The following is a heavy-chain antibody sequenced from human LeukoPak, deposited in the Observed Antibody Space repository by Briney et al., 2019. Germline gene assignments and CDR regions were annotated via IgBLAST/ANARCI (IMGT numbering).Heavy chain of an antibody. V-gene: IGHV1-69*01. D-gene: IGHD6-19*01. CDR3: ARDRGPIAVAGRYFDY. CDR1: GGTFSSYA. CDR2: IIPIFGTA. J-gene: IGHJ4*02. Sequence: ASVKVSCKASGGTFSSYAISGVRQAPGQGLEWMGGIIPIFGTANYAQKFQGRVTITADGSTSTAYMELSSLRSEDTAGYYCARDRGPIAVAGRYFDYWGQGTLVTVSS.